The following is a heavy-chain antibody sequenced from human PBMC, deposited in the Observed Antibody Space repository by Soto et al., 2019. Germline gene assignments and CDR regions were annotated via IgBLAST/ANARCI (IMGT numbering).Heavy chain of an antibody. CDR2: IYYSGST. CDR3: ARPPPYYYDSSGSTKDWFDP. Sequence: QLQLQESGPGLVKPSETLSLTCTVSGGSISSSSYYWGWIRQPPGKGLEWIGSIYYSGSTYYNPSLKSRVTISVDTSKNQFSLKLSSVTAAATAVYYCARPPPYYYDSSGSTKDWFDPWGQGTLVTVSS. CDR1: GGSISSSSYY. D-gene: IGHD3-22*01. J-gene: IGHJ5*02. V-gene: IGHV4-39*01.